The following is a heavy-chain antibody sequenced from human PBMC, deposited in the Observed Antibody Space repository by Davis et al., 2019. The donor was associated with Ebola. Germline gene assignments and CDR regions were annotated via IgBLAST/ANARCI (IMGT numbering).Heavy chain of an antibody. V-gene: IGHV1-8*01. Sequence: AASVKVSCKASGYTFSNYAINWVRQATGQGLEWMGWMNPNSGDTGYAQKFQGRVTMTRNTSISTAYMELSSLRSEDTAVYYCAREGTGDGFIYYYGMDVWAKGPRSPSP. CDR2: MNPNSGDT. J-gene: IGHJ6*02. CDR3: AREGTGDGFIYYYGMDV. CDR1: GYTFSNYA. D-gene: IGHD1-1*01.